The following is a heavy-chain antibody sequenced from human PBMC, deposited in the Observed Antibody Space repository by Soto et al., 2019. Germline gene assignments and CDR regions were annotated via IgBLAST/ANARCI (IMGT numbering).Heavy chain of an antibody. J-gene: IGHJ4*02. CDR3: AREKTYYYDSSGYFGSGPYDY. V-gene: IGHV4-59*01. Sequence: SETLSLTCTVSGGSISSYYWSWIRQPPGKGLEWIGYIYYSGSTNYNPSLKSRVTISVDTSKNQFSLKLSSVTAADTAVYYCAREKTYYYDSSGYFGSGPYDYWGQGTLVTVSS. CDR2: IYYSGST. CDR1: GGSISSYY. D-gene: IGHD3-22*01.